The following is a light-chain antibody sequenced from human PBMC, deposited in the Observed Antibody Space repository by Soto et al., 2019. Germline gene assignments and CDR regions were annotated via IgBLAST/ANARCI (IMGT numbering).Light chain of an antibody. CDR2: VDSDGSH. V-gene: IGLV4-69*02. CDR3: QTWGAGIRV. J-gene: IGLJ3*02. Sequence: QLVLAQSPSASASLGASVKLTCTLNSGHSTYAIAWHQQHPEKGPRYLMKVDSDGSHNKGDGIPDRFSGSSSGAERYLTISSLRSEDEADYYCQTWGAGIRVFGGGTKLTVL. CDR1: SGHSTYA.